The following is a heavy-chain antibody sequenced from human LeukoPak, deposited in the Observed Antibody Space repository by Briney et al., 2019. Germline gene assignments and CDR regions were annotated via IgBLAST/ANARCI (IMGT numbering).Heavy chain of an antibody. CDR3: ATRVGYCSSTSCYLGAFDI. CDR1: GGSISSYY. J-gene: IGHJ3*02. CDR2: IYYSGST. D-gene: IGHD2-2*01. V-gene: IGHV4-59*07. Sequence: PSDTLSLTCTVPGGSISSYYWSWIRQPPGKGLEWIGYIYYSGSTNYNPSLTSRVTISVDTSKNQFSLKLSSVTAADTAVYYCATRVGYCSSTSCYLGAFDIWGQGTMVTVSS.